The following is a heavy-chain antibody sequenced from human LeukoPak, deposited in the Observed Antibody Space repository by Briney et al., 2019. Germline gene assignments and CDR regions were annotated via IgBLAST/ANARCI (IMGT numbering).Heavy chain of an antibody. CDR2: IYYSGST. J-gene: IGHJ4*02. D-gene: IGHD2-2*01. CDR3: AVGYCSSTSRSPVGY. V-gene: IGHV4-39*01. CDR1: GGSISSSSYY. Sequence: SETLSLTCTVSGGSISSSSYYWGWIRQPPGKGLEWIGSIYYSGSTYYNPSLKSRVTISVDTSKNQFSLKLSSVTAADTAVYYCAVGYCSSTSRSPVGYWGQGTLVTVSS.